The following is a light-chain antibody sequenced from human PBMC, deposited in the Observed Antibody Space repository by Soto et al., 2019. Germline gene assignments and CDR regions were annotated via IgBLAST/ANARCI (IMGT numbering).Light chain of an antibody. CDR3: QQYATYPLT. J-gene: IGKJ4*01. Sequence: DIQMTQSPSTLSASVGDRVTITCRASQSVSGWLAWYRQKPGKAPELLIYSASTLEPGVPSRFSGSGSGTEFTLTVSSLQPDDFATYYCQQYATYPLTFGGGTKIDI. V-gene: IGKV1-5*03. CDR1: QSVSGW. CDR2: SAS.